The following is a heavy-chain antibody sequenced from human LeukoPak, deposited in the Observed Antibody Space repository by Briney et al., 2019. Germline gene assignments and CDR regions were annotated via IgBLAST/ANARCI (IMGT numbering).Heavy chain of an antibody. J-gene: IGHJ2*01. CDR1: GGSFSGYY. Sequence: SETLSLTCAVYGGSFSGYYWSWIRQPPGKGLEWIGEINHSGSTNYNPSLKSRVTISVDTSKNQFSLKLSSVTAADTAVYYCARSQAFDLWGRGTLVTVSS. V-gene: IGHV4-34*01. CDR2: INHSGST. CDR3: ARSQAFDL.